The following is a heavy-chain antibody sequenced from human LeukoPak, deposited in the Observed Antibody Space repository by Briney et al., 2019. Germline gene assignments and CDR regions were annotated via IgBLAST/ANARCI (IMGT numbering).Heavy chain of an antibody. CDR1: GFTFSSYG. D-gene: IGHD5-12*01. Sequence: GGSLRLSCAASGFTFSSYGMSWVRQAPGKGLEWVSAISGSGGSTYYADSVKGRFTISRDNYKNTLYLQMNSLRAEDTAVYYCARDPGSGYEEHFDYWGQGTLVTVSS. V-gene: IGHV3-23*01. CDR3: ARDPGSGYEEHFDY. J-gene: IGHJ4*02. CDR2: ISGSGGST.